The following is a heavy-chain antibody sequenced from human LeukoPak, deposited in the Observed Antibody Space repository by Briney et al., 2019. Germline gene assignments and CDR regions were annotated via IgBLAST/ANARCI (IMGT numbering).Heavy chain of an antibody. D-gene: IGHD6-6*01. CDR3: ARDLYSSSPI. J-gene: IGHJ3*02. V-gene: IGHV3-30-3*01. Sequence: QPERSLRLSCAASGFTFSSYTMYWVRQAPGKGLEWVAIISDDGSTKYYADSVKGRFTISRDNSKNTLYLQMNSLRDEDTAVYYCARDLYSSSPIWGQGTMVTVSS. CDR2: ISDDGSTK. CDR1: GFTFSSYT.